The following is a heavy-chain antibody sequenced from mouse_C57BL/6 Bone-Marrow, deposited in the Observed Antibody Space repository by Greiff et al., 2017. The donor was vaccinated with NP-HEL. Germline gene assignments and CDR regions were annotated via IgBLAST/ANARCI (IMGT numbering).Heavy chain of an antibody. CDR1: GFTFSSYG. J-gene: IGHJ3*01. CDR3: ASPYYGSSYAWFAY. V-gene: IGHV5-6*01. CDR2: ISSGGSYT. D-gene: IGHD1-1*01. Sequence: EVKLVESGGDLVKPGGSLKLSCAASGFTFSSYGMPWVRQTPDKRLEWVATISSGGSYTYYPDSVKGRFTISRDNAKNTLYLQMSSLKSEDTAMDYCASPYYGSSYAWFAYWGQGTLVTVSA.